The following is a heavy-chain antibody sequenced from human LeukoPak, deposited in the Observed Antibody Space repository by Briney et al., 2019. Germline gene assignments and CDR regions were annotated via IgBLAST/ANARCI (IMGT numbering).Heavy chain of an antibody. Sequence: ASVTVSCKASGGTFSSYAISWVRQAPGQGLEWMGWISAYNGNTNYAQKLQGRVTMTTDTSTSTAYMELRSLRSDDTAVYYCATWSGSYYDYWGQGTLVTVSS. CDR1: GGTFSSYA. V-gene: IGHV1-18*01. CDR2: ISAYNGNT. J-gene: IGHJ4*02. CDR3: ATWSGSYYDY. D-gene: IGHD1-26*01.